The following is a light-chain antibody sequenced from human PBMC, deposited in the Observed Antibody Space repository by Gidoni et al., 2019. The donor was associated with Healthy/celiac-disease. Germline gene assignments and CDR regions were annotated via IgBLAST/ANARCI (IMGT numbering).Light chain of an antibody. CDR1: QSISSW. Sequence: DIQMTQSPSTLSASVGDRVTITCRASQSISSWLAWYQQKPGKAPKFLIYDASSLESGVPSRFSGSGSGTEFTLTISSLQPDDFATYYCQQYNSYPYTFGQGTKLEIK. J-gene: IGKJ2*01. CDR2: DAS. CDR3: QQYNSYPYT. V-gene: IGKV1-5*01.